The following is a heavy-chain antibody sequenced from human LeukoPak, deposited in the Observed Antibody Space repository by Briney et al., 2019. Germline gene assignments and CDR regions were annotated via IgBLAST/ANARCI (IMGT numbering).Heavy chain of an antibody. Sequence: SETLSLTCTVSGGSVRSHYWSWIRQPPGKGLEWIGYIHYSGTTYHNPSLKSRVTMSVDTSKTQVSLNVTSVTAADTAVYYCARVNSGQLLYWFFDLWGRGTPVTVSS. CDR3: ARVNSGQLLYWFFDL. CDR1: GGSVRSHY. J-gene: IGHJ2*01. V-gene: IGHV4-59*02. CDR2: IHYSGTT. D-gene: IGHD4-23*01.